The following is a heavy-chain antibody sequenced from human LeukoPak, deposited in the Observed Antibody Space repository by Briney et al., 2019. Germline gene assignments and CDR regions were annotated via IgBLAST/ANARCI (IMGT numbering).Heavy chain of an antibody. CDR3: ARDCSSTSCYRAGLAFDI. D-gene: IGHD2-2*02. Sequence: PSETLSLTCTVSGGSISSYYWSWIRQPPGKGLEWIGYIYYSGSTNYNPSLQSRVTISVDTSKNQISLKLSSVTAADTAVYYCARDCSSTSCYRAGLAFDIWGQGTMVTVSS. CDR1: GGSISSYY. CDR2: IYYSGST. J-gene: IGHJ3*02. V-gene: IGHV4-59*01.